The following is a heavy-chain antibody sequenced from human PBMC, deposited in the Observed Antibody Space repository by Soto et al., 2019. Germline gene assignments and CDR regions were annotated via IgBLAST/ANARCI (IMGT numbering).Heavy chain of an antibody. V-gene: IGHV4-31*03. Sequence: QVQLQESGPGLVKPSQTLSLTCTVSGGSIGSGGYYWSWIRQHPGEGLEWIANIYIRGSTYYNPSLKSRVTISLDTSKKQFSLKLSSVTAADTAVYYCARARYYSDSTGYPLFDYWGQGTLVTVSS. J-gene: IGHJ4*02. CDR3: ARARYYSDSTGYPLFDY. CDR2: IYIRGST. D-gene: IGHD3-22*01. CDR1: GGSIGSGGYY.